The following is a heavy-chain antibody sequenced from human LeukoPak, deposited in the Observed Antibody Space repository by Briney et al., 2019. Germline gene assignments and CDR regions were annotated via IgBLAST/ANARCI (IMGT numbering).Heavy chain of an antibody. Sequence: ASVKVSCKASGYTFTGYYMHWVRQAPGQGLEWMGWINPNSGGTNYAQKFQGRVTMTRDTSISTAYMELSRLRSDDTAVYYCARGRRHIVVVTAIADAFDIWGQGTMVTVSS. CDR2: INPNSGGT. V-gene: IGHV1-2*02. CDR1: GYTFTGYY. D-gene: IGHD2-21*02. CDR3: ARGRRHIVVVTAIADAFDI. J-gene: IGHJ3*02.